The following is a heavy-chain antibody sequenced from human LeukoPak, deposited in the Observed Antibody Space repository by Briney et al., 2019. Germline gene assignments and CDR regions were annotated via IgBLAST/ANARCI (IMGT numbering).Heavy chain of an antibody. J-gene: IGHJ4*02. CDR1: RYTFTSDY. V-gene: IGHV1-46*03. Sequence: GAAVKVSCKASRYTFTSDYMRWVRQAPGQGLERMRISNPSGGSTSYAQKFQGRAIMTSDTSTSTVNMELSSLRSEDTAVYYYARGTLTYGDYADYWGQGTLVTASS. D-gene: IGHD4-17*01. CDR3: ARGTLTYGDYADY. CDR2: SNPSGGST.